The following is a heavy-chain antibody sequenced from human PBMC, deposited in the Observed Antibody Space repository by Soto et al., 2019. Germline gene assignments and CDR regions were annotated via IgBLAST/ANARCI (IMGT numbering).Heavy chain of an antibody. Sequence: QITLKESGPTLVKPTQTLTLTCTFSGFSLTSSGVGVGWIRQPPGKALEWLALIYWDDDKRYSPSLKRRLTITKDTSKNQVVLTMTEMDPVDTSTYYCAHRHLSGQKKPHFDFWGQGTLVTVSS. V-gene: IGHV2-5*02. CDR3: AHRHLSGQKKPHFDF. D-gene: IGHD2-15*01. J-gene: IGHJ4*02. CDR1: GFSLTSSGVG. CDR2: IYWDDDK.